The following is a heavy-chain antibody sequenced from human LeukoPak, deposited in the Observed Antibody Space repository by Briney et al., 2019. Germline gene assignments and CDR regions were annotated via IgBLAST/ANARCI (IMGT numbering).Heavy chain of an antibody. Sequence: GGSLRLSCAASRFTFSSYAMSWVRQAPGRGLEWVANIKQDGSEKYYVDPVKGRFTISRDNAKNSLYLQMNSLRAEDTAVYYCARDSRGGYYYGMDVWGQGTTVTVSS. V-gene: IGHV3-7*04. J-gene: IGHJ6*02. CDR3: ARDSRGGYYYGMDV. CDR2: IKQDGSEK. CDR1: RFTFSSYA. D-gene: IGHD3-10*01.